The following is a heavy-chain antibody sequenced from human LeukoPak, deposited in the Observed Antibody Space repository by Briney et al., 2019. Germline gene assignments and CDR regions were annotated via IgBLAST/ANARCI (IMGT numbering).Heavy chain of an antibody. CDR2: IYYSGST. CDR3: ARAHAPGLLWFGELLGFPFDY. V-gene: IGHV4-39*07. Sequence: SETLSLTCTVSGGSISSSSYYWGWIRQPPGKGLEWIGSIYYSGSTYYNPSLKSRVTISVDTSKNQFSLKLSSVTAADTAVYYCARAHAPGLLWFGELLGFPFDYWGQGTLVTVSS. CDR1: GGSISSSSYY. J-gene: IGHJ4*02. D-gene: IGHD3-10*01.